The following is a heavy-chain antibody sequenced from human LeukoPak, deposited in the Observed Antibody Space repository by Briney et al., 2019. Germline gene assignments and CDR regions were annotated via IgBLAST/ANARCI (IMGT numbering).Heavy chain of an antibody. D-gene: IGHD3-3*01. Sequence: ASVKVSCKASGYTFTSYGISWVRQPPGQGLEWMGWISAYNGNTNYAQKLQGRVTMTTDTSTSTAYMELRSLRSDDTAVYYCARPSYYDFWSGYSAFDIWGQGTMVTVSS. CDR2: ISAYNGNT. CDR3: ARPSYYDFWSGYSAFDI. J-gene: IGHJ3*02. V-gene: IGHV1-18*01. CDR1: GYTFTSYG.